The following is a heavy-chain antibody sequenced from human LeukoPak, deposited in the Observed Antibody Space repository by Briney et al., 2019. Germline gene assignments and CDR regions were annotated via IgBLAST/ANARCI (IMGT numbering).Heavy chain of an antibody. CDR3: ARVWGLRLGEFDDNWFDP. CDR1: GGTFSSYA. V-gene: IGHV1-69*05. CDR2: IIPIFGTA. Sequence: SVKVSCKASGGTFSSYAISWVRQAPGQGLEWMGGIIPIFGTANYAQKFQGRVTITTDESTSTAYMELSSLRSEDTAVYYCARVWGLRLGEFDDNWFDPWGQGTLVTVSS. D-gene: IGHD3-16*01. J-gene: IGHJ5*02.